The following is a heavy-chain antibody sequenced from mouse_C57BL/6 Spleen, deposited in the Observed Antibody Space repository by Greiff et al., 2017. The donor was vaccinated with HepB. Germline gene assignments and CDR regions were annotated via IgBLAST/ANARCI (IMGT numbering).Heavy chain of an antibody. D-gene: IGHD2-4*01. CDR3: ARHGDYDGFAY. J-gene: IGHJ3*01. Sequence: EVHLVESGGDLVKPGGSLKLSCAASGFTFSSYGMSWVRQTPDKRLEWVATISSGGSYTYYPDSVKGRFTISRDNAKNTLYLQMSSLKSEDTAVYYCARHGDYDGFAYWGQGTLVTVSA. V-gene: IGHV5-6*01. CDR1: GFTFSSYG. CDR2: ISSGGSYT.